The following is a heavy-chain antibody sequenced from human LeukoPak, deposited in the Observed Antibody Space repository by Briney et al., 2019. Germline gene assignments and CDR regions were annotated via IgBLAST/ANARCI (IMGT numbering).Heavy chain of an antibody. CDR3: ANAKRVGLGYCTGGSCSSFDY. CDR1: GFTFSRYV. CDR2: IGGSGSRT. D-gene: IGHD2-15*01. V-gene: IGHV3-23*01. J-gene: IGHJ4*02. Sequence: PGGSLRLSCGASGFTFSRYVMSWVRQAPGKGLEWVSAIGGSGSRTYYADSVGGRFTISRDNSENILFLQMNSLRAEDTAVYYCANAKRVGLGYCTGGSCSSFDYWGQGALVTVSS.